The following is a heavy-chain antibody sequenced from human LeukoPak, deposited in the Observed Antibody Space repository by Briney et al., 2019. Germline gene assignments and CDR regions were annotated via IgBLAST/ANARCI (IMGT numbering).Heavy chain of an antibody. CDR3: AKVSSYDFWSGKYFDY. D-gene: IGHD3-3*01. J-gene: IGHJ4*02. V-gene: IGHV3-7*03. CDR2: IRQDGSVQ. Sequence: PGGSLRLSCAASGFTFSSYWMSWVRQAPGKGLEWVANIRQDGSVQNYVDSVKGRFTISRDNPKNSVYLQMSSLRAEDTAVYYCAKVSSYDFWSGKYFDYWGQGTLVTVSS. CDR1: GFTFSSYW.